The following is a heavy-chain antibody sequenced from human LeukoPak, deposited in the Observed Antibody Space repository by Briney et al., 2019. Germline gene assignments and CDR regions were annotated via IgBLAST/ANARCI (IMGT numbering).Heavy chain of an antibody. D-gene: IGHD3-16*01. CDR3: ARGLLLDS. Sequence: ASVKVSCKASGYTFTGYYMHWVRQAPGQGLEWMGWINPNSGVTNYAQNFQGRVTMTRDTSISTAFMELTSLRPDDTAVHYCARGLLLDSWGQGTLVTVSS. CDR2: INPNSGVT. V-gene: IGHV1-2*02. CDR1: GYTFTGYY. J-gene: IGHJ4*02.